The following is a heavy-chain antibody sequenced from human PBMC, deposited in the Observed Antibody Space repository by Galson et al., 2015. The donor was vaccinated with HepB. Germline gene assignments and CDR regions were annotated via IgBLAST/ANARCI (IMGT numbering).Heavy chain of an antibody. CDR1: GFTFSGYA. D-gene: IGHD5-24*01. V-gene: IGHV3-64D*06. J-gene: IGHJ4*02. CDR2: INDNGGGP. CDR3: ATTLGGYNWFAQFDC. Sequence: SLRLSCAASGFTFSGYAMHWVRQAPGKGLEYVSGINDNGGGPYYADSVKGRFTISRDNSKSTLFLQMSSLRIEDTAVYYCATTLGGYNWFAQFDCWGQGTLVTVSS.